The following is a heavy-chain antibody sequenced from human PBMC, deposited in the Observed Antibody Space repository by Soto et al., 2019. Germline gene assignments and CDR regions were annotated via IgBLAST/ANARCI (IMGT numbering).Heavy chain of an antibody. CDR1: GFTFSNYG. CDR2: MWYDESRT. D-gene: IGHD6-19*01. J-gene: IGHJ4*02. Sequence: GGSLRLSCAASGFTFSNYGMHWVRQAPDRGLEWVAAMWYDESRTFYAESVKGRFTISRDNSKNTLYLQMDSLRVEDTAVYYCAREAYTAGWYYFDYWGQGILVTVSS. CDR3: AREAYTAGWYYFDY. V-gene: IGHV3-33*01.